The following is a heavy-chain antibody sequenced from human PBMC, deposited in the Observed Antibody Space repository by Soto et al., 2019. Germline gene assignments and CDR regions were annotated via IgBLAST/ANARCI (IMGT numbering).Heavy chain of an antibody. Sequence: QVQLQESGPGLVKPSQTLSLTCTVSGGSISSADYYWTWIRQTPGKGLEWIGYIYHSGSAYYNPSLKGRATMSVDTSKHHFSLELRSVTAADTAVYYCAKTQTLGYCSGWGQGTLVTVSS. J-gene: IGHJ4*02. CDR1: GGSISSADYY. CDR3: AKTQTLGYCSG. D-gene: IGHD2-15*01. V-gene: IGHV4-30-4*01. CDR2: IYHSGSA.